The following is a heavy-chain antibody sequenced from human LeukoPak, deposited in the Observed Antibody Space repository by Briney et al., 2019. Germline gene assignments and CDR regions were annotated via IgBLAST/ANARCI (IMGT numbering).Heavy chain of an antibody. CDR1: GGSISSGDYY. CDR3: ARDRRLGLSSPNYYYYVDV. CDR2: IYYSGST. V-gene: IGHV4-30-4*08. Sequence: SETLSLTCTVSGGSISSGDYYWSWIRQPPGKGLEWIGYIYYSGSTYYNPSLKSRVTISVDTSKNQFSLKLSSVTAADTAVYYCARDRRLGLSSPNYYYYVDVWGKGTTVTVSS. D-gene: IGHD3-16*01. J-gene: IGHJ6*03.